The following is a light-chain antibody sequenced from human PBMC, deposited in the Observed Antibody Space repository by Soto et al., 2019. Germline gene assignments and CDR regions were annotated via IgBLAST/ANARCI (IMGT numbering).Light chain of an antibody. J-gene: IGKJ3*01. Sequence: DIQMTQSPSSLSASVGDRVTITCQASHDIFTYLNWFQQIPGKVPKLLIHGDSKLETGVPARFSGSGSGTHFYLNITGLQPEDVATYYCLQFDRFPRVFGPGPTVD. CDR2: GDS. CDR3: LQFDRFPRV. CDR1: HDIFTY. V-gene: IGKV1-33*01.